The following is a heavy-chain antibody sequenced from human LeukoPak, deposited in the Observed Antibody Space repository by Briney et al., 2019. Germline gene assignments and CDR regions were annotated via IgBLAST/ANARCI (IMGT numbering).Heavy chain of an antibody. J-gene: IGHJ4*02. CDR1: GFTVSSDF. CDR3: AALRGDY. V-gene: IGHV3-53*01. Sequence: GGSLRLSCAASGFTVSSDFMSWVRQTPGKGLEWVALINSGGSTYYADSVKGRFTISRDNSKNTLNFQMNNLRAEDTAVYYCAALRGDYWGQGTLVSVSS. CDR2: INSGGST. D-gene: IGHD3-16*01.